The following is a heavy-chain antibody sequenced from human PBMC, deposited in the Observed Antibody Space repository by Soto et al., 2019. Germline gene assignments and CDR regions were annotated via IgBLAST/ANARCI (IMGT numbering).Heavy chain of an antibody. V-gene: IGHV4-34*01. CDR2: INHSGST. J-gene: IGHJ1*01. CDR1: GGSFSGYY. Sequence: QVQLQQWGAGLLKPSETLSLTCAIYGGSFSGYYWSWIRQPPGKGLEWIGEINHSGSTNYNPSLKSRVTISVDTSKNQFSLKLSSVTAADTAVYHCARDSYFQHWGQGTLVTVSS. CDR3: ARDSYFQH.